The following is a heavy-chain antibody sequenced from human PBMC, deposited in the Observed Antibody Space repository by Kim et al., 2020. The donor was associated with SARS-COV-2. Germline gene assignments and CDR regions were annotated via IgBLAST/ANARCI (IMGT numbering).Heavy chain of an antibody. V-gene: IGHV2-5*02. CDR2: IYWDGDK. Sequence: SGPTLVNPTQTLTLTCTFSGFSLTSFGVGVGWIRQPPGKAPEWLALIYWDGDKRYSQSLKSRLSITEDASKNQVVLTMTNMEPDDAATYYCAHGHYIDNIGYYYAEYFQFWGQGTHVSVST. J-gene: IGHJ1*01. D-gene: IGHD3-22*01. CDR1: GFSLTSFGVG. CDR3: AHGHYIDNIGYYYAEYFQF.